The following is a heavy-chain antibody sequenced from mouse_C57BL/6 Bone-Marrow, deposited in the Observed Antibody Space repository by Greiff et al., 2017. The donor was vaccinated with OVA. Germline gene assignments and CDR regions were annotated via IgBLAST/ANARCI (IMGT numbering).Heavy chain of an antibody. CDR2: INPNNGGT. Sequence: EVQLQQSGPELVKPGASVKISCKASGYTFTDYYMNWVKQSPGKSLEWIGDINPNNGGTSYNQKFKGKATLTVDKSSSTAYMELRSLTSEDSAVYYCARSLRDPFAGFAYWGQGTLVTVSA. D-gene: IGHD1-1*01. CDR1: GYTFTDYY. V-gene: IGHV1-26*01. J-gene: IGHJ3*01. CDR3: ARSLRDPFAGFAY.